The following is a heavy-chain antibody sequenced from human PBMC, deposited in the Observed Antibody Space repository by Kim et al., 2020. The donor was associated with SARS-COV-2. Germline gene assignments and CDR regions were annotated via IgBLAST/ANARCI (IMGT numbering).Heavy chain of an antibody. D-gene: IGHD3-9*01. V-gene: IGHV1-69*01. Sequence: YAQKFQGRVTIPADESTSTAYMELSSLRSEDTAVYYCARLRYSTDYGMDVWGQGTTVTVSS. CDR3: ARLRYSTDYGMDV. J-gene: IGHJ6*02.